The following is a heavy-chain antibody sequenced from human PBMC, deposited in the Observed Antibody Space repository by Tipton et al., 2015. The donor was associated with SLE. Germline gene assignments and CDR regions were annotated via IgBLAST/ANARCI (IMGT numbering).Heavy chain of an antibody. J-gene: IGHJ3*02. Sequence: TLSLTCTVSGGSISSYYWSWIRQPAGKGLEWIGRIYTSGSTYYNPSLKSRVTISVDTSKNQFSLKLSSVTAADTAVYYCARGYDSSGWDAFDIWGQGTMVTVSS. D-gene: IGHD3-22*01. CDR1: GGSISSYY. CDR2: IYTSGST. V-gene: IGHV4-4*07. CDR3: ARGYDSSGWDAFDI.